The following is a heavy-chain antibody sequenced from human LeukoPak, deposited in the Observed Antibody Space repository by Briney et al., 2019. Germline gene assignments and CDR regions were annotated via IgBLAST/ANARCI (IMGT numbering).Heavy chain of an antibody. CDR2: IYYSGST. V-gene: IGHV4-39*01. Sequence: PSETLSLTCTVSGGSISSSNYYWGWIRQPPGKGLEWIATIYYSGSTYYNPSLKSRVTISVDTSKNQFSLNLSSVTAADTAVYYCARLGSTVPPDYWGQGTLVTVSS. J-gene: IGHJ4*02. CDR1: GGSISSSNYY. CDR3: ARLGSTVPPDY. D-gene: IGHD3-10*01.